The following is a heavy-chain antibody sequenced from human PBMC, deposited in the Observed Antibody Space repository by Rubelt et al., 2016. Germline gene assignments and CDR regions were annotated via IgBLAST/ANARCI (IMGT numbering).Heavy chain of an antibody. CDR2: FDPEDGET. Sequence: QVQLVQSGAEVKKPGASVKVSCKVSGYTLTEFSMHWVRQAPGKGLEWMGGFDPEDGETIYAQKFQGRGTMTKDTSRSTAYMEMRRMRSDDTAVYYCARDPYGDRHHDYWGQGTMVTVSS. J-gene: IGHJ4*02. D-gene: IGHD4-17*01. V-gene: IGHV1-24*01. CDR3: ARDPYGDRHHDY. CDR1: GYTLTEFS.